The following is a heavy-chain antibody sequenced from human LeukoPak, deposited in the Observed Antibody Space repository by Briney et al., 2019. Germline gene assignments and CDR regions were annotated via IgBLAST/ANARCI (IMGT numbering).Heavy chain of an antibody. J-gene: IGHJ6*03. V-gene: IGHV6-1*01. CDR1: GDSVSSNSAA. CDR2: TYYRSNWYN. CDR3: ARDQEFLSVVAATYYYMDV. D-gene: IGHD2-15*01. Sequence: SQTLSLTCAISGDSVSSNSAAWNWIRQSPSRGLEWLGRTYYRSNWYNDYAVSVKSRITINPDTSKNQFSLQLNSVTPEDTAVYYCARDQEFLSVVAATYYYMDVWGKGTTVTVSS.